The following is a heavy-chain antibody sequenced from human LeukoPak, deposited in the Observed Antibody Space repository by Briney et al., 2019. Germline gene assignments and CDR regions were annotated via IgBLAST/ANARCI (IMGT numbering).Heavy chain of an antibody. D-gene: IGHD3-10*01. V-gene: IGHV3-21*01. J-gene: IGHJ6*03. CDR2: ISSSSSYI. CDR3: ATSPIWFGEHYYYYMDV. CDR1: GFTFSSYS. Sequence: GGSLRLSCAASGFTFSSYSMNWVRQAPGKGLEWVSSISSSSSYIYYADSVKGRFTISRDNAKNSLYLQMNSLRAEDTAVYYRATSPIWFGEHYYYYMDVWGKGTTVTISS.